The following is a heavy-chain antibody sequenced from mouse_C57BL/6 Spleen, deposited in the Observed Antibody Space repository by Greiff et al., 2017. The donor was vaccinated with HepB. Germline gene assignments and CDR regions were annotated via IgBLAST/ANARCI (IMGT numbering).Heavy chain of an antibody. CDR2: ISDGGSYT. V-gene: IGHV5-4*01. CDR1: GFTFSSYA. CDR3: ARDQIGGFAY. Sequence: EVMLVESGGGLVKPGGSLKLSCAASGFTFSSYAMSWVRQTPEKRLEWVATISDGGSYTYYPDNVKGRFTISRDNAKNNLYLQMSHLKSEDIAMYYCARDQIGGFAYWGQGTLVTVSA. D-gene: IGHD2-14*01. J-gene: IGHJ3*01.